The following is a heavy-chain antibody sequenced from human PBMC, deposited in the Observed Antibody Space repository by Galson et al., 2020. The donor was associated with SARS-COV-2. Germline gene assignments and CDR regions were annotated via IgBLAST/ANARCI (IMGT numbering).Heavy chain of an antibody. CDR2: TYYRSKWYN. CDR1: GDSVSSNSAA. V-gene: IGHV6-1*01. J-gene: IGHJ6*02. D-gene: IGHD1-26*01. Sequence: SQTLSLTCAISGDSVSSNSAAWTWIRQSPSRGLEWLGRTYYRSKWYNDYAVSVKSRITINPDTSKNQFSLQLNSVTPEDTAVYYCARDWEASQNIVIHYCYGMDVWGQGTTVTVSS. CDR3: ARDWEASQNIVIHYCYGMDV.